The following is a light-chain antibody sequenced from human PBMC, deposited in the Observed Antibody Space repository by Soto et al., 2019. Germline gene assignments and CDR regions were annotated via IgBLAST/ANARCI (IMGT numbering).Light chain of an antibody. Sequence: IVLAQSQGTLSSSLWGRASRSCGAIQAVTRKYLARHQQKPGQAPRLLIYGASSRATGIPDRFSGSGSGTDFTLTISRLEPEVFAVYYCQQYGSSRKGTFGQGTKVDIK. CDR2: GAS. J-gene: IGKJ1*01. CDR1: QAVTRKY. V-gene: IGKV3-20*01. CDR3: QQYGSSRKGT.